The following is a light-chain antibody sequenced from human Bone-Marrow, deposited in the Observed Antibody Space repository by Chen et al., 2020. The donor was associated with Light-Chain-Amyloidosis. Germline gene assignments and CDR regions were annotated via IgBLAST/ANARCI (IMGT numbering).Light chain of an antibody. CDR1: RGSIATNY. CDR3: QSYQGSSQGV. J-gene: IGLJ3*02. CDR2: EDD. Sequence: NFMLTQPPSVSESPGKTVIISCTLSRGSIATNYVQWYQQRPGSSPTTVIYEDDQRPSGVPDRFSGSIDRSSNSASLTISGLKTEDEADYYCQSYQGSSQGVFGGGTKLTVL. V-gene: IGLV6-57*01.